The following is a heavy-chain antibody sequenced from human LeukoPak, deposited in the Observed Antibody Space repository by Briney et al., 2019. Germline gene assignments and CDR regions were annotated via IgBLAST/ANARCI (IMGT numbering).Heavy chain of an antibody. Sequence: SVKVSCKASGGTFSSYAISWVRQAPGQGLEWMGRIIPILGIANYAQKFQGRVTITADKSTSTAYMELSSLRSEDTAVYYCAKHPRDSSGYLVLGWFDPWGQGTLVTVSS. CDR1: GGTFSSYA. D-gene: IGHD3-22*01. J-gene: IGHJ5*02. CDR3: AKHPRDSSGYLVLGWFDP. V-gene: IGHV1-69*04. CDR2: IIPILGIA.